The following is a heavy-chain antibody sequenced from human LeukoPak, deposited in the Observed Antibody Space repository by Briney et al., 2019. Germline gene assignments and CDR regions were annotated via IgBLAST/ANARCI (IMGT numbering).Heavy chain of an antibody. CDR2: ISSSSSYI. Sequence: GGSLRLSCAASGFTFSGYSMNWVRQAPGKGLEWVSSISSSSSYIYYADSVKGRFTTSRDNAKSSLYLQMNSLRAEDTAVYYCARDYTAMVGYFDYWGQGTLVTVSS. V-gene: IGHV3-21*01. J-gene: IGHJ4*02. D-gene: IGHD5-18*01. CDR1: GFTFSGYS. CDR3: ARDYTAMVGYFDY.